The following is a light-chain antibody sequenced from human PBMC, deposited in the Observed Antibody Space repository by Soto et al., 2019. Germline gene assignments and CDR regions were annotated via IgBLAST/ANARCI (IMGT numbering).Light chain of an antibody. J-gene: IGLJ1*01. V-gene: IGLV2-14*01. CDR3: SSFADSDTLYV. CDR2: EVS. Sequence: QSVLTHPAPVSGSPGQSITISCTGTSSDVGAYNYVSWYQQHPGKAPKLLIFEVSSRPAGVSNRFSGSKSGSTASLTISGLQAEDEADYYCSSFADSDTLYVFGAGTKVTVL. CDR1: SSDVGAYNY.